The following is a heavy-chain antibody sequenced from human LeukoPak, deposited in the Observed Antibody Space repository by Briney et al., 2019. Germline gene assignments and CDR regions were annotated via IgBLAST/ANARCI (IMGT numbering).Heavy chain of an antibody. Sequence: GGSLRLSCAASGFTFSSSWMHWVRQAPGKGLVWVSRINPDESTTTYAVSVKGRFTISRDNAKNTLYLQMNSLRAEDTAVYYCARNTRTSFDIWGQGTLVTVSS. CDR3: ARNTRTSFDI. J-gene: IGHJ4*02. CDR2: INPDESTT. D-gene: IGHD2-2*01. CDR1: GFTFSSSW. V-gene: IGHV3-74*01.